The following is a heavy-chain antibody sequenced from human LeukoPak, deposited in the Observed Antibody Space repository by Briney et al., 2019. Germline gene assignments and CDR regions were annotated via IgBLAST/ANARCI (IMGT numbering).Heavy chain of an antibody. J-gene: IGHJ4*02. CDR1: GFTFSSYE. CDR2: ISYDGSNK. D-gene: IGHD3-10*01. V-gene: IGHV3-30*03. Sequence: GGSLRLSCAASGFTFSSYEMNWVRQAPGKGLEWVAVISYDGSNKYYADSVKGRFTISRDNSKNTLYLQMNSLRAEDTAVYYCAREGFHGRELFPTFDYWGQGTLVTVSS. CDR3: AREGFHGRELFPTFDY.